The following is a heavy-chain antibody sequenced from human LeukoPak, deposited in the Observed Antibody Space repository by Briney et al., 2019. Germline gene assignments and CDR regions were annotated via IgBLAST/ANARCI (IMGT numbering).Heavy chain of an antibody. CDR2: IDGGGGDP. Sequence: GGSLRLSCEPSGFTFSDYAVSWVRQAPGKGLEWVSSIDGGGGDPWYANSAKGRFTVSRDNSGNTLYLQMAALRAEDTAVYYCAARRPHYGDYVYWGLGTLVTVSS. CDR1: GFTFSDYA. D-gene: IGHD4-17*01. CDR3: AARRPHYGDYVY. J-gene: IGHJ4*02. V-gene: IGHV3-23*01.